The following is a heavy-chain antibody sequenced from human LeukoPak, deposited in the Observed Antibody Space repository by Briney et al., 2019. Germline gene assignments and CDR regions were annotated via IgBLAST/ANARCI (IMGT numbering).Heavy chain of an antibody. Sequence: GGSLRLSCAASGFTFSNAWMSWVRQAPGKGLEWVGRIKSKTDGGTTDYAAPVKGRFTISRDDSKNTLYLQMNSLKTEDTAAYYCTTADYYDSSGYDYYYYGMDVWGQGTTVTVSS. CDR2: IKSKTDGGTT. CDR3: TTADYYDSSGYDYYYYGMDV. J-gene: IGHJ6*02. CDR1: GFTFSNAW. V-gene: IGHV3-15*01. D-gene: IGHD3-22*01.